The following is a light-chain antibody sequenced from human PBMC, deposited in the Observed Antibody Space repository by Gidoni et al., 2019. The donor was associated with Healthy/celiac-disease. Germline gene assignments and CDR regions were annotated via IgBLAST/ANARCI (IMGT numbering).Light chain of an antibody. CDR3: NSRDSSGNPYVV. Sequence: SSELTQDPAVSVALGQTVRITCQGDSPRSYYASWYQQKPGQAPVLVIYGKNNRPSGIPDRFSGSSSGNTASLTITGAQAEDEADYYCNSRDSSGNPYVVFGGGTKLTVL. CDR1: SPRSYY. V-gene: IGLV3-19*01. CDR2: GKN. J-gene: IGLJ2*01.